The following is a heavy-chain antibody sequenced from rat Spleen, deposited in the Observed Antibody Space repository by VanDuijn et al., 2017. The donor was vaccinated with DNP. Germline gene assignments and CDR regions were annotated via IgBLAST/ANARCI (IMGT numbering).Heavy chain of an antibody. CDR2: IRYAGGST. CDR3: ARTHFNYGNSEGYFDF. Sequence: EVQLVESGGGLVQPGRSLKLSCAASGFTFSDYYMAWVRQAPTKGLEWVAYIRYAGGSTYYGDSVKGRFTISRDNAKSTLYLQMDSLRSEETATYYCARTHFNYGNSEGYFDFWGPGTMVTVSS. D-gene: IGHD1-3*01. V-gene: IGHV5-20*01. CDR1: GFTFSDYY. J-gene: IGHJ1*01.